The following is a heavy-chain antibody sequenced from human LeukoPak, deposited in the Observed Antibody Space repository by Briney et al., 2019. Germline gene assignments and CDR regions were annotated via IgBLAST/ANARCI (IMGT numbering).Heavy chain of an antibody. CDR2: ISSSSSYI. CDR3: ARDYAEYTYYYDSSGQGFDY. V-gene: IGHV3-21*04. J-gene: IGHJ4*02. CDR1: GFTFSSYS. Sequence: GGSLRLSCAASGFTFSSYSMNWVRQAPGKGLEWVSSISSSSSYIYYAGSVKGRFTISRDNAKNSLYLQMNSLRAEDTAVYYCARDYAEYTYYYDSSGQGFDYWGQGTLVTVSS. D-gene: IGHD3-22*01.